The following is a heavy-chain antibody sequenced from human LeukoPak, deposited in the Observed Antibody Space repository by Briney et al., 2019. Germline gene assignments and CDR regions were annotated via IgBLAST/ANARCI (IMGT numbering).Heavy chain of an antibody. V-gene: IGHV3-48*03. CDR3: ARGALHVFDY. Sequence: EGSLRLSCAASGFTFGDYEINWVRQAPGKGLEWISCISTSGSTTYYADSVKGRFTISRDNAKNSLFLQMNTLTAEDTAVYYCARGALHVFDYWGQGTPVTVSS. J-gene: IGHJ4*02. D-gene: IGHD3-10*02. CDR2: ISTSGSTT. CDR1: GFTFGDYE.